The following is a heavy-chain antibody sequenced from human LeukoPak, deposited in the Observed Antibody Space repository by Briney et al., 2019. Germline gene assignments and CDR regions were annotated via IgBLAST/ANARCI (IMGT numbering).Heavy chain of an antibody. CDR3: TSTLGY. CDR1: GVTFSSYW. V-gene: IGHV3-15*01. CDR2: IKTKTDGGTT. J-gene: IGHJ4*02. Sequence: GGSLRLSCAASGVTFSSYWMSWVRQAPGKGLEWVGRIKTKTDGGTTDYAAPVKDRFTISRDDSRNTLYLQMNSLRTEDTAVYYCTSTLGYWGQGALVTASS.